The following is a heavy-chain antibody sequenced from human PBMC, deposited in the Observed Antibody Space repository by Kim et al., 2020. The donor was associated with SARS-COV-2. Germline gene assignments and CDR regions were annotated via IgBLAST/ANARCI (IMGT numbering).Heavy chain of an antibody. CDR2: ISGSGGST. V-gene: IGHV3-23*01. CDR1: GFTFSSYV. CDR3: AKGKSGSHNYYFDY. J-gene: IGHJ4*02. Sequence: GGSLRLSCAASGFTFSSYVMSWVRQAPGKGLEWVSTISGSGGSTYYADSVKGRFSISRDNSKNTLYLQLNSLRAEDTAAYYCAKGKSGSHNYYFDYWGQGTLVTVSS. D-gene: IGHD1-1*01.